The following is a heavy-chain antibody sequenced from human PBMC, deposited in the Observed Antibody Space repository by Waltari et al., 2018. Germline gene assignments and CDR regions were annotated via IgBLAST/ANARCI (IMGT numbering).Heavy chain of an antibody. CDR1: GFTFRRYD. CDR2: IYSGGRT. V-gene: IGHV3-23*03. Sequence: EVQLLESGGGLVQHGGSLRLSCAASGFTFRRYDMSWVRQAPGKGLEWVSVIYSGGRTYYADSGKGRFTISRNNSKNTLYLQMNSLRADDTAVYYCAKSPGVTLLVDYWGQGTLVTVSS. J-gene: IGHJ4*02. D-gene: IGHD5-18*01. CDR3: AKSPGVTLLVDY.